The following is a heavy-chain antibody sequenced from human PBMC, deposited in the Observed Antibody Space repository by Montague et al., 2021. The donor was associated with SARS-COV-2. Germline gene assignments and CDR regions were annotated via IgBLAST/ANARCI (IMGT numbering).Heavy chain of an antibody. J-gene: IGHJ4*02. CDR3: AGQRNDDVLDY. Sequence: SETLSLTCTVSGGSMTNYYWSWIRQPPGKGLEWLAYIYYRGSTSXNPSLMSRVTISVDTSKKQFSLKLSSVTAAVTAVYYCAGQRNDDVLDYWGQGTLVTVSS. CDR2: IYYRGST. CDR1: GGSMTNYY. V-gene: IGHV4-59*08. D-gene: IGHD1-1*01.